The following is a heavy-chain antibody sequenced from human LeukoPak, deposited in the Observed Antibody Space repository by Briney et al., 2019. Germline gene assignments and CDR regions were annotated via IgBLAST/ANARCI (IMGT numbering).Heavy chain of an antibody. J-gene: IGHJ6*03. V-gene: IGHV3-30*02. CDR3: AKGLRDGYNYYYYYMDV. CDR2: IQYDGSKK. D-gene: IGHD5-24*01. Sequence: PGGSLRLSCVASGFTFSSNGMHWVRQAPAKGLEWVTFIQYDGSKKCYADSVKGRFTISRDNSKNTLYLQMNSLRAEDTAVYYCAKGLRDGYNYYYYYMDVWGKGTTVTVSS. CDR1: GFTFSSNG.